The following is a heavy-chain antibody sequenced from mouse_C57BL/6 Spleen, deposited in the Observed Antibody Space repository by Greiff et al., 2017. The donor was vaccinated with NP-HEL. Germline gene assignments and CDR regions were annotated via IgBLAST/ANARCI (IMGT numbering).Heavy chain of an antibody. J-gene: IGHJ1*03. CDR1: GYAFSSSW. D-gene: IGHD1-1*01. CDR3: ARLGVVARYFDV. CDR2: IYPGDGDT. Sequence: VQLQQSGPELVKPGASVKISCKASGYAFSSSWMNWVKQRPGQGLEWIGRIYPGDGDTNYNGKFKGKATLTADKSSSTAYMQLSSLTSEDSAVYFCARLGVVARYFDVWGTGTTVTVSS. V-gene: IGHV1-82*01.